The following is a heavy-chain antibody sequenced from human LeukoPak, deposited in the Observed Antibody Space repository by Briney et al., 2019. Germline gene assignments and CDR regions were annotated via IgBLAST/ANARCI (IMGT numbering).Heavy chain of an antibody. V-gene: IGHV3-30*03. CDR2: ISYDGSNK. CDR3: ARLGAQRTIDY. CDR1: GFTVSSNY. J-gene: IGHJ4*02. D-gene: IGHD3-10*01. Sequence: GGSLRLSCAASGFTVSSNYMSWVRQAPGKGLEWVAVISYDGSNKYYADSVKGRFTNSRDNSKNTLYLQMNSLRAEDTAVYYCARLGAQRTIDYWGQGTLVTVSS.